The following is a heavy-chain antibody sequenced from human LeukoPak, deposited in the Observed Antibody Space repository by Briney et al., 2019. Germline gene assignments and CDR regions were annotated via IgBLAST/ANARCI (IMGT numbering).Heavy chain of an antibody. J-gene: IGHJ4*02. V-gene: IGHV4-59*01. CDR2: IYYTGST. Sequence: SETLSLTCTVSGGSISSYYWSWIRQPPGTGLEWIGYIYYTGSTTYTPSLKSRVTTSVDTSKTQFSLSLSSVTAADTAIYYCARGNYLYYFDYWGQGTLVTVSS. CDR3: ARGNYLYYFDY. D-gene: IGHD2/OR15-2a*01. CDR1: GGSISSYY.